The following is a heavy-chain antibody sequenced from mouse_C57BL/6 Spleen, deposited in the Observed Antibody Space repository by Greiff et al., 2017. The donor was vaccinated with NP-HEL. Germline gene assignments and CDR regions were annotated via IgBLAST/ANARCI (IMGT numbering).Heavy chain of an antibody. J-gene: IGHJ4*01. CDR1: GYTFTSYT. CDR2: INPSSGYT. V-gene: IGHV1-4*01. CDR3: ARWGYYYGSSYLGDAMDY. Sequence: VQLQQSGAELARPGASVKMSCKASGYTFTSYTMHWVKQRPGQGLEWIGYINPSSGYTKYNQKFKDKATLTADKSSSTAYMQLSSLTSEDSAVYYCARWGYYYGSSYLGDAMDYWGQGTSVTVSS. D-gene: IGHD1-1*01.